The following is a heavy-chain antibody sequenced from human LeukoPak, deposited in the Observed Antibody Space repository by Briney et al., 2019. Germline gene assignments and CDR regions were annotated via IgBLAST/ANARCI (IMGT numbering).Heavy chain of an antibody. J-gene: IGHJ4*02. Sequence: SETLSLTCTVSGYSISSTYYWGWIRQPPGKGLEWIGSIHHSGSTYYNPSLKNRVTISVDTSKKQFSMKLSSVTAADTAVYYCATCVRGTTDFDYWGQGTLVTVSS. CDR1: GYSISSTYY. V-gene: IGHV4-38-2*02. CDR2: IHHSGST. D-gene: IGHD1-1*01. CDR3: ATCVRGTTDFDY.